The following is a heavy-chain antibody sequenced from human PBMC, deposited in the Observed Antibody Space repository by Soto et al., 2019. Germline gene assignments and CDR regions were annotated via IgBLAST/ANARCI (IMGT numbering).Heavy chain of an antibody. CDR3: ASRRNQLPRGYNWFDP. V-gene: IGHV4-30-2*01. J-gene: IGHJ5*02. Sequence: QLQLQESGSGLVKPSQTLSLTCAVSGGSISSGGYSWSWIRQPPGKGLEWIGYIYHSGSTYYNPSLKSRVTISVDRSKNQFSLKLSSVTAADTAMYYCASRRNQLPRGYNWFDPWGQGTLVTVSS. CDR1: GGSISSGGYS. CDR2: IYHSGST. D-gene: IGHD2-2*01.